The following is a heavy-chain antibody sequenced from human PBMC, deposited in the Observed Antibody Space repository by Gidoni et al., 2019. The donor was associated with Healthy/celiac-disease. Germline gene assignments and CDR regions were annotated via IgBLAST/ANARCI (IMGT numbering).Heavy chain of an antibody. D-gene: IGHD3-9*01. CDR2: ISSSSSSI. J-gene: IGHJ5*02. V-gene: IGHV3-21*01. CDR3: ARAPEAYSFEWFDP. CDR1: GFTFSSYS. Sequence: EVQLVASGGGLVKPGGALRLSCSASGFTFSSYSMNWVRQAPGKGLEWVSSISSSSSSIYYADSVKGRFTISRYNAKNSLYLQMNSLRAEDTAVYYCARAPEAYSFEWFDPWGQGTLVTVSS.